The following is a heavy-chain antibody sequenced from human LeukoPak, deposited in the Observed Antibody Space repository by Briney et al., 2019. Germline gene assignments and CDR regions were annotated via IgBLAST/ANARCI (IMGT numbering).Heavy chain of an antibody. CDR2: IYYSGST. Sequence: SEPLSLTCTVSGGSISSGGYYWSWIRQHPGKGLEWIEYIYYSGSTYYNPSLKSRVTISVDTSKNQFSLKLSSVTAADTAVYYCARAQDSYGLRFDYWGQGTLVTVSS. J-gene: IGHJ4*02. V-gene: IGHV4-31*03. D-gene: IGHD5-18*01. CDR1: GGSISSGGYY. CDR3: ARAQDSYGLRFDY.